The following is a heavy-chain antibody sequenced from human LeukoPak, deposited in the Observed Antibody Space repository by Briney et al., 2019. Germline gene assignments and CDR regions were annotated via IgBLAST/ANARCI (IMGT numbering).Heavy chain of an antibody. Sequence: SVKVSCKASGGTFSSYAISWVRQATGQGLEWMGGIIPISGTANYAQKFQGRVTITADESTSTAYMELSSLRSEDTAVYYCARPTMTTVTTNAFDIWGQGTMVTVSS. V-gene: IGHV1-69*13. D-gene: IGHD4-17*01. J-gene: IGHJ3*02. CDR1: GGTFSSYA. CDR3: ARPTMTTVTTNAFDI. CDR2: IIPISGTA.